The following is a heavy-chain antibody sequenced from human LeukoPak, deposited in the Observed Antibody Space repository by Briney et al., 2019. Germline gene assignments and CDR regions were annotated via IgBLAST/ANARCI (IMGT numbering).Heavy chain of an antibody. J-gene: IGHJ5*02. CDR3: ARDLLPAAARFGP. Sequence: PGGSLRLSCAASGFTVSSNYMIWVRQAPGKGLEWVSVIYTGGSTYYADSVKGRFTISRDNSKNTLYLQMDSLRGEDTAVYYCARDLLPAAARFGPWGQGTLVTVSS. CDR2: IYTGGST. D-gene: IGHD6-13*01. V-gene: IGHV3-66*01. CDR1: GFTVSSNY.